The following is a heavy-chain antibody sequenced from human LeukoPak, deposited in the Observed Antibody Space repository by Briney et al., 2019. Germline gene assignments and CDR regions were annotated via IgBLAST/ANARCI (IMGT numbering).Heavy chain of an antibody. CDR2: IYYSGST. D-gene: IGHD3-22*01. Sequence: SETLSLTCTVSGGSISSYYWSWIRQPPGKGLEWIGYIYYSGSTNYNPSLKSRVTISVDTSKNQFSLKLSSVTAAYTAVYYCARRRYYYDSSGYYYYYYGMDVWGQGTTVTISS. J-gene: IGHJ6*02. V-gene: IGHV4-59*08. CDR3: ARRRYYYDSSGYYYYYYGMDV. CDR1: GGSISSYY.